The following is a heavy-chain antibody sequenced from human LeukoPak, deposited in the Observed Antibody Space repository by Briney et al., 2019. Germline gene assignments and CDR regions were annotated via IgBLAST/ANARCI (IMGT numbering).Heavy chain of an antibody. CDR1: GFTFSGYG. Sequence: GRSLRLSCATSGFTFSGYGMHWVRQAPGKGLEWVAVISYDGSNKYYADSVKGRFTISRDNSKNTLYLQMNSLRAEDTAVYYCARDPMGSGSYYESVDYWGQGTLVTVSS. V-gene: IGHV3-30*19. CDR3: ARDPMGSGSYYESVDY. CDR2: ISYDGSNK. J-gene: IGHJ4*02. D-gene: IGHD1-26*01.